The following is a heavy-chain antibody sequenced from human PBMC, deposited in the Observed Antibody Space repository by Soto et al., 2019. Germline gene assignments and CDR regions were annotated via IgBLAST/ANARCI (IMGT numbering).Heavy chain of an antibody. CDR1: GYTFTSYG. CDR3: ARAYSPGLFDP. V-gene: IGHV1-18*01. CDR2: ISANNGNT. Sequence: QVQLVQSGAEVKKPGASVKVSCKASGYTFTSYGISWVRQAPGQGREWMGWISANNGNTTYAQNFQGRVTMTTDTSTSTAYMELRRLRSDDTAVYYCARAYSPGLFDPWGQGTLVTVSS. D-gene: IGHD2-15*01. J-gene: IGHJ5*02.